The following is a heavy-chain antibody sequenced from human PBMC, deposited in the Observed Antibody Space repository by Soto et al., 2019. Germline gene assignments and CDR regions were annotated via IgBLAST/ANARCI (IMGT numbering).Heavy chain of an antibody. V-gene: IGHV3-21*01. CDR3: ARAHCTNGVCPVDY. D-gene: IGHD2-8*01. J-gene: IGHJ4*02. Sequence: PGGSLRLSCAASGFTFSSYSMNWVRQAPGKGLEWVSSISSSSSYIYYADSVKGRFTISRDNAKNSLYLQMNSLRAEDTAVYYCARAHCTNGVCPVDYWGQGTLVTVSS. CDR1: GFTFSSYS. CDR2: ISSSSSYI.